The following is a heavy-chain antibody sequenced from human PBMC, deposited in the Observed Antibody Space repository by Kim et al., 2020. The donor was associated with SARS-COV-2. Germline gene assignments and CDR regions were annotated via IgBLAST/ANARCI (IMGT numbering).Heavy chain of an antibody. CDR2: IDYSGSN. D-gene: IGHD2-2*01. V-gene: IGHV4-39*06. CDR1: GGSISSSSYY. CDR3: AVEPVGHCSNTGWY. Sequence: SETLSLTCTVSGGSISSSSYYWGWIRQPPGQGLEWIGSIDYSGSNYYNPYLKSRITISVDTYKNQFQLKRRSVNAAATDEYACAVEPVGHCSNTGWY. J-gene: IGHJ2*01.